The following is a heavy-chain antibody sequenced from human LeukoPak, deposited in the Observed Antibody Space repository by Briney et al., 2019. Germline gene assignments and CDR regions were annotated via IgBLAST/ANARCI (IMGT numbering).Heavy chain of an antibody. CDR3: AGGYSYGHGVDY. CDR1: GFTFSSYE. Sequence: PGGSLRLSCAASGFTFSSYEMNWVRQAPGKGLEWLSYISSSGNTIYYADSVKGRFTISRDNAKNSLYLQMNSLRVEDTALYYCAGGYSYGHGVDYWGQGTLVTVSS. J-gene: IGHJ4*02. CDR2: ISSSGNTI. D-gene: IGHD5-18*01. V-gene: IGHV3-48*03.